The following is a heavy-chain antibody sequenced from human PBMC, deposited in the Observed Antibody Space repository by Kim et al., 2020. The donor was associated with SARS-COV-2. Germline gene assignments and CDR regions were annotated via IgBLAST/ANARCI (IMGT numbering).Heavy chain of an antibody. D-gene: IGHD6-13*01. CDR3: ARERGLYSSSWFDY. J-gene: IGHJ4*02. CDR1: GFTFSSYE. Sequence: GGSLRLSCAASGFTFSSYEMNWVRQAPGKGLEWVSYISSSGSTIYYADSVKGRFTISRDNAKNSLYLQMNSLRAEDTAVYYCARERGLYSSSWFDYWGQGTLVTVSS. V-gene: IGHV3-48*03. CDR2: ISSSGSTI.